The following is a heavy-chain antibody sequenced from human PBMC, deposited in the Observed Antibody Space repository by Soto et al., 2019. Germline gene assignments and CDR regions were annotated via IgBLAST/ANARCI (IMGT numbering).Heavy chain of an antibody. Sequence: ASVKVSCKASGYTFTGYYMHWVRQAPGQGLEWMGWINPNRGGTNYAQKFQGWVTMTRDTSISTAYMELSRLRSDDTAVYYCARGITYYYDSSGYPYFDYWGQGTPVTVSS. CDR3: ARGITYYYDSSGYPYFDY. D-gene: IGHD3-22*01. J-gene: IGHJ4*02. CDR2: INPNRGGT. CDR1: GYTFTGYY. V-gene: IGHV1-2*04.